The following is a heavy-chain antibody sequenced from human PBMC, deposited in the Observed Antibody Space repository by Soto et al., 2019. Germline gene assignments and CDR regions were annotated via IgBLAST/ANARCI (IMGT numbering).Heavy chain of an antibody. V-gene: IGHV4-4*02. D-gene: IGHD6-13*01. CDR1: GGSISTSNW. J-gene: IGHJ4*02. Sequence: QVQLQESGPGLVKPSGTLSLTCAVSGGSISTSNWWSWVRQPPGKGLEWIGEVYRTGSTNYNPSLESRLTISGDTSKHQSSLKLTSVTAAATAVYYCARARATIAAAAIFDCWGQGTLVTVSS. CDR3: ARARATIAAAAIFDC. CDR2: VYRTGST.